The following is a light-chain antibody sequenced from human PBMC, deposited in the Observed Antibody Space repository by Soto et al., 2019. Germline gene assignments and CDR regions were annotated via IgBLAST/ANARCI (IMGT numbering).Light chain of an antibody. Sequence: EIVLTQSPATLSFSPGERATLSCRASQSVSSYLAWYQQKPGQAPRLLIYDASNRATGIPARFSGSGSATDFTLTISSLEPEDFAVYYCQQRSNWTPSTFGQGTKLEI. V-gene: IGKV3-11*01. J-gene: IGKJ2*01. CDR2: DAS. CDR1: QSVSSY. CDR3: QQRSNWTPST.